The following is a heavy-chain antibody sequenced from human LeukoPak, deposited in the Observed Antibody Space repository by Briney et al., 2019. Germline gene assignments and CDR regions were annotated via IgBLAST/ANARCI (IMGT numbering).Heavy chain of an antibody. CDR3: GRGHYGLDV. CDR2: INADGSET. CDR1: GFRISGHW. V-gene: IGHV3-7*01. Sequence: GALRLPCTTSGFRISGHWQSLVRQTPGEGLEWVAHINADGSETSYAGSVKGRFTISKDSVENSVTLQMNSLRVEDTGVYYCGRGHYGLDVWGQGATVTVSS. J-gene: IGHJ6*02.